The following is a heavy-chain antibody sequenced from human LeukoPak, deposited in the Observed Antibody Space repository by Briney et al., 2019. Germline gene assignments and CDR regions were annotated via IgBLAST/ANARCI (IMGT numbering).Heavy chain of an antibody. J-gene: IGHJ4*02. CDR2: IYPRDSDT. CDR1: GSNFPNYW. CDR3: ARHFTRGIVIVGVY. D-gene: IGHD2/OR15-2a*01. Sequence: GASLQISCKCSGSNFPNYWIGRVRPVPGEGQECMGIIYPRDSDTRYSPSFQGPVTISADKSISPPYLAWGTPTASATAFYYRARHFTRGIVIVGVYWGQGTLVSVCS. V-gene: IGHV5-51*01.